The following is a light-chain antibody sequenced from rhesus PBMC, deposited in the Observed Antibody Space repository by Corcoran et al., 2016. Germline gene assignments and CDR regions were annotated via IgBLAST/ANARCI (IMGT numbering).Light chain of an antibody. CDR1: QSISSW. CDR3: LQYSSSPLP. J-gene: IGKJ3*01. CDR2: KAS. Sequence: DIQMTQSPSSLSASVGDTVPITCRASQSISSWLDWYQQKPGKAPKLLIYKASSLQSGVPSRFSGSGYGTDFTLTISSLQPEDFATYYCLQYSSSPLPFGPGTKLDIK. V-gene: IGKV1-22*01.